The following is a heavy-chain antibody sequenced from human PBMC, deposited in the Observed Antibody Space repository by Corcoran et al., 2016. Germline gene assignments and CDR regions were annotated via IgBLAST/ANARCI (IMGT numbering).Heavy chain of an antibody. CDR1: GFTFSTYW. CDR2: MNSDGSSI. Sequence: EVQLVESGGGLVQPGGSLRRSCAASGFTFSTYWMHWVRQAPGKGLVWVSRMNSDGSSISYADSVKGRFTISRDNAKNTLYLQMNSLRVEDTAVYYCARVEGNYDTSGYSIWGQGTLVTVSS. J-gene: IGHJ4*02. V-gene: IGHV3-74*01. CDR3: ARVEGNYDTSGYSI. D-gene: IGHD3-22*01.